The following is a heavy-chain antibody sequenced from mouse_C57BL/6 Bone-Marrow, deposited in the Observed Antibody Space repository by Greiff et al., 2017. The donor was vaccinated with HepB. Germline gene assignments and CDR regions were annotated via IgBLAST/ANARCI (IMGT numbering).Heavy chain of an antibody. J-gene: IGHJ3*01. CDR1: GYTFTSYW. D-gene: IGHD1-1*01. CDR3: ARWGGSRDAY. CDR2: IYPGSGST. V-gene: IGHV1-55*01. Sequence: VQLQQPGAELVKPGASVKMSCKASGYTFTSYWITWVTQRPGQGLEWIGDIYPGSGSTNYNEKFKSKATLTVDTSSSTAYMPLSSLTSEDSAVYYCARWGGSRDAYWGQGTLVTVSA.